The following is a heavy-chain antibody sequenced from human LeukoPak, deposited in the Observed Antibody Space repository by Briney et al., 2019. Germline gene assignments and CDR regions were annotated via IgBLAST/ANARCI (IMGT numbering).Heavy chain of an antibody. D-gene: IGHD3-10*01. CDR2: IYYSGST. CDR3: ARGGLYYGSGSLYYFDY. V-gene: IGHV4-59*01. J-gene: IGHJ4*02. CDR1: GGSISSYY. Sequence: SETPSLTCTVSGGSISSYYWSWIRQPPGKGLEWIGYIYYSGSTNYNPSLKSRVTISVDTSKNQFSLKLSSVTAADTAVYYCARGGLYYGSGSLYYFDYWGQGTLVTVSS.